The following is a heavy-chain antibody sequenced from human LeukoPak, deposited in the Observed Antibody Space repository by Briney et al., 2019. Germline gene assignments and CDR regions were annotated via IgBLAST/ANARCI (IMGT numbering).Heavy chain of an antibody. J-gene: IGHJ4*02. CDR1: GGSISSGSYY. D-gene: IGHD3-10*01. CDR3: ARGLLWFGELRYFDY. V-gene: IGHV4-61*02. Sequence: SQTLSLTCTVSGGSISSGSYYWSWIRQPAGKGLEWIGRIYTSGSTNYNPSLKSRVTISVDTSKNQFPLKLSSVTAADTAVYYCARGLLWFGELRYFDYWGQGTLVTVSS. CDR2: IYTSGST.